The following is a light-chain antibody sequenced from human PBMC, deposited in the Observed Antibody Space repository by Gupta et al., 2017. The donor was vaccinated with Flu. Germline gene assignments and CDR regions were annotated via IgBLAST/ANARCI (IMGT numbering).Light chain of an antibody. CDR2: GAS. J-gene: IGKJ1*01. CDR3: QQYNKWPRT. Sequence: PASLSVSAGDRAALTCRASQSVGSSLAWYQQKAGQAPRLLLYGASTRATGVPARFSGSGSGTEFTLTISSLQSEDFAVYYCQQYNKWPRTFGQGTKVEIK. V-gene: IGKV3-15*01. CDR1: QSVGSS.